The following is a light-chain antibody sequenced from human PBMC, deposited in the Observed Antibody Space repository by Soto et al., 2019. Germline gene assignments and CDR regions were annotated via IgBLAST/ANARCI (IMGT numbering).Light chain of an antibody. CDR2: DVS. J-gene: IGKJ5*01. V-gene: IGKV3-15*01. Sequence: EIVMTQYPGTLSVSPGETATLSCRAGQGVTTNFACYQQKSGQSPRLLIYDVSIRATGVPARFSGTGSETDFTLTISGLQSEDSAVYFCQQYNNWPFSFGQGTRLEIK. CDR3: QQYNNWPFS. CDR1: QGVTTN.